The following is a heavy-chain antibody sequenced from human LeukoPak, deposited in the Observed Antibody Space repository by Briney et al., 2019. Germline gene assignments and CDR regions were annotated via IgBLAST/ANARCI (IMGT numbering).Heavy chain of an antibody. J-gene: IGHJ3*02. CDR2: ISGSGGGT. V-gene: IGHV3-23*01. CDR3: AEDIDDAFDI. CDR1: GFTFGDSE. Sequence: GGSLRLSCTGSGFTFGDSEMSWVRQAPGKGLEWVSAISGSGGGTYYADSVKGRFTISRDNSKNTLYVQMNSLRAEDTAVYYCAEDIDDAFDIWGQGTMVTVSS. D-gene: IGHD1-26*01.